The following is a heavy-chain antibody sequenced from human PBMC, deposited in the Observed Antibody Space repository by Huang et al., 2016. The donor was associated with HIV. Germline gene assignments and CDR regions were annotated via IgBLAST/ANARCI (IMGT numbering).Heavy chain of an antibody. J-gene: IGHJ4*02. Sequence: EVQLVQSGAEVTGPGESLKISCDTSGYTFTSYWIGWVRQWPWKGLEGMGILYPGDSATRYSPSFQGRVSISADKSFNTAYLHWSSLRASDTAIYYCVRRGFDSNTWIFDSWGQGTLVTVSS. CDR2: LYPGDSAT. V-gene: IGHV5-51*03. D-gene: IGHD3-22*01. CDR3: VRRGFDSNTWIFDS. CDR1: GYTFTSYW.